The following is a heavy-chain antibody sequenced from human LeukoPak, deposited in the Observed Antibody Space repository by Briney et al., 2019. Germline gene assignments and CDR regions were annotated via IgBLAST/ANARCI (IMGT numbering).Heavy chain of an antibody. J-gene: IGHJ4*02. CDR2: ISSSSSYI. D-gene: IGHD3-22*01. V-gene: IGHV3-21*01. CDR1: GFTFSSYS. CDR3: ARGEEGRDYCDSSGYYVY. Sequence: GGSLRLSCAASGFTFSSYSMNWVRQAPGKGLEWVSSISSSSSYIYYADSVKGRFTISRDNAKNSLYLQMNGLRAEDTAVYYCARGEEGRDYCDSSGYYVYWGQGTLVTVSS.